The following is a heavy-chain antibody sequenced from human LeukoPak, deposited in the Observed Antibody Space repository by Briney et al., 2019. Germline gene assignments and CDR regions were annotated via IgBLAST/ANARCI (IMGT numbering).Heavy chain of an antibody. D-gene: IGHD5-18*01. CDR3: ARAPWALGYSYGSDY. Sequence: ASVKASCKASGYTFTSYDINWVRQATGQGLEWMEWMNPNSGNTGYAQKFQGRVTITRNTSISTAYMELSSLRSEDTAVYYCARAPWALGYSYGSDYWGQGTLVTVSS. J-gene: IGHJ4*02. CDR1: GYTFTSYD. V-gene: IGHV1-8*03. CDR2: MNPNSGNT.